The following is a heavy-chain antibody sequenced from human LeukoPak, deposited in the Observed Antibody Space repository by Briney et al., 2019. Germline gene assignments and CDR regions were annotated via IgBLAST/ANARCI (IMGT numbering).Heavy chain of an antibody. CDR1: GGSISSTSYY. Sequence: PSETLSLTCTVSGGSISSTSYYWGWIRQPPGKGLEWIGPIYYSESNYYNPSLKSRVTISVDTSSYQFSLKLSSVTAADTAVYYCAGSSSWYYFDSWGQGTLVTVSS. D-gene: IGHD6-13*01. V-gene: IGHV4-39*01. J-gene: IGHJ4*02. CDR2: IYYSESN. CDR3: AGSSSWYYFDS.